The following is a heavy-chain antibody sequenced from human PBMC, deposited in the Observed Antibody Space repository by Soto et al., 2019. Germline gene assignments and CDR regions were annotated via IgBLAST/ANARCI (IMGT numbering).Heavy chain of an antibody. CDR2: SNHTGKT. CDR3: TATQAAWFGELLDH. D-gene: IGHD3-10*01. Sequence: SEPRSLTYAVYRGDLRVYYCSWVRQPPWKGLDWRWQSNHTGKTNYNPSLNSRATITVDTSKTQFFLKLSSVAAADTAFYYSTATQAAWFGELLDHWGQGTLVTVSS. J-gene: IGHJ4*02. CDR1: RGDLRVYY. V-gene: IGHV4-34*01.